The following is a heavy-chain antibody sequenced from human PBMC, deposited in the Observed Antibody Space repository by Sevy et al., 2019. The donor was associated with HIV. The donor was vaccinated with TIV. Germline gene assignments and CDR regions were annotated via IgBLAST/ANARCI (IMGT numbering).Heavy chain of an antibody. V-gene: IGHV4-38-2*01. J-gene: IGHJ4*02. Sequence: SETLSLTCAVSGYSITSSYLWGWIRQPPGKGLEWIGSVFHSGSTYYNPSLNSRVVISVDTSKNQFSLKLNSVTAADTAVYYCARHSHGSGTYYVPFDSWGQGTLVTVSS. CDR3: ARHSHGSGTYYVPFDS. CDR2: VFHSGST. CDR1: GYSITSSYL. D-gene: IGHD3-10*01.